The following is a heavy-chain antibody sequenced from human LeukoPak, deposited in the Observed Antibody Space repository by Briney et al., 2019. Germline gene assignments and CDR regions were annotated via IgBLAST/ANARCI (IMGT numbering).Heavy chain of an antibody. V-gene: IGHV3-30-3*01. CDR2: VSLNGNDK. CDR1: GFIFSAYA. CDR3: AKDSEHLVRRGSFDY. Sequence: GGSLRLSCAASGFIFSAYAMHWVRQAPGKGLEWVAVVSLNGNDKYYADSVKGRFTISRDNSKNTLYLQMNSLRAEDTAVYYCAKDSEHLVRRGSFDYWGQGTLVTVSS. D-gene: IGHD6-13*01. J-gene: IGHJ4*02.